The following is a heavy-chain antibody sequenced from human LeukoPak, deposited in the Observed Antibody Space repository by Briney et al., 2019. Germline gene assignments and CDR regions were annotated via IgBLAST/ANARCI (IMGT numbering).Heavy chain of an antibody. Sequence: PSETLSLTCTVSGGSISSGGYYWSWIRQHPGKGLEWIGYIYYSGSTYYNPSLKSRVTISVDTSKNQFSLKLSSVTAADTAVYYYARYSSSSRVFDYWGQGTLVTVSS. V-gene: IGHV4-31*03. D-gene: IGHD6-6*01. CDR3: ARYSSSSRVFDY. CDR2: IYYSGST. CDR1: GGSISSGGYY. J-gene: IGHJ4*02.